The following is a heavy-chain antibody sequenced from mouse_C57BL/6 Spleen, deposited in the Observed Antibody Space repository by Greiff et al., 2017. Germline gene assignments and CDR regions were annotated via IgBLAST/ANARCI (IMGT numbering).Heavy chain of an antibody. CDR1: GFTFSDYG. D-gene: IGHD1-1*01. CDR2: ISSASSTI. Sequence: EVQRVESGGGLVKPGGSLKLSCAASGFTFSDYGMHWVRQAPEKGLEWVAYISSASSTIYYSDTVKGRFTLSRDNAKNTLFLQMTSLRSEDTAMYYCARDAYGSSDYWGQGTTLTVSS. CDR3: ARDAYGSSDY. V-gene: IGHV5-17*01. J-gene: IGHJ2*01.